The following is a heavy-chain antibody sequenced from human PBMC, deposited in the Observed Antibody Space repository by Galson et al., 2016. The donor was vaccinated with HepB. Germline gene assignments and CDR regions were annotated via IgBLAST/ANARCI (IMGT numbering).Heavy chain of an antibody. V-gene: IGHV1-69*13. J-gene: IGHJ5*02. CDR1: GGTSTTSN. Sequence: SVKVSCKVSGGTSTTSNVNWVRQAPGKGLEWMGGFIPLLGTTKYAEKFQDRLTITADASTGTAFMELRGLNSEDSAMYFCARGTHPYYGSGSYWPIAWFDTWGQGTLVTVS. CDR3: ARGTHPYYGSGSYWPIAWFDT. CDR2: FIPLLGTT. D-gene: IGHD3-10*01.